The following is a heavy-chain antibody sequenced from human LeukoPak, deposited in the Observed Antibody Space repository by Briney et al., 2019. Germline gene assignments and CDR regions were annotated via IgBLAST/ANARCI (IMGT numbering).Heavy chain of an antibody. J-gene: IGHJ4*02. Sequence: GASVKVSCKASGYTFTSYYMHWVRQAPGQGLEWMGWINPNSGGTNYAQKFQGRVTMTRDTSISTAYMELSRLRSDDTAVYYCARRAWYYGSDNMGVLDYWGQGTLVTVSS. CDR3: ARRAWYYGSDNMGVLDY. D-gene: IGHD3-10*01. CDR2: INPNSGGT. CDR1: GYTFTSYY. V-gene: IGHV1-2*02.